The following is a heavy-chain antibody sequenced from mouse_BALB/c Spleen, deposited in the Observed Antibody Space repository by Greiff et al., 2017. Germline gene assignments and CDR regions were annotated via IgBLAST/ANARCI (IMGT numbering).Heavy chain of an antibody. J-gene: IGHJ4*01. Sequence: VQLQQSGPGLVAPSQSLSITCTVSGFSLTSYGVYWVRQPPGKGLEWLGVIWAGGSTNYNSALMSRLSISKDNSKSQVFLKMNSLQPDDTAMYYCARGRGRYDGDYWGQGTSVTVSS. CDR1: GFSLTSYG. D-gene: IGHD2-14*01. V-gene: IGHV2-9*02. CDR3: ARGRGRYDGDY. CDR2: IWAGGST.